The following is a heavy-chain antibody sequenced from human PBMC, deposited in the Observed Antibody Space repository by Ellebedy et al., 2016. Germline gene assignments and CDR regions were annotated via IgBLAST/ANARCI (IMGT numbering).Heavy chain of an antibody. J-gene: IGHJ4*02. Sequence: GESLKISCAASGFPFSTYSVNWVRQAPGKGLEWIAYISSTWAIWYADSVRGRFTISRDNTKNSLDLQMTSLRVEDTARYFCARDKDWAFDLWGQGSLVTVSP. V-gene: IGHV3-48*04. CDR2: ISSTWAI. D-gene: IGHD2-21*01. CDR1: GFPFSTYS. CDR3: ARDKDWAFDL.